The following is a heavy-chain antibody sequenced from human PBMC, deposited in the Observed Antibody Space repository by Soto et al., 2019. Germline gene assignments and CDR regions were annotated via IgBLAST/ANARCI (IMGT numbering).Heavy chain of an antibody. V-gene: IGHV4-59*01. D-gene: IGHD1-26*01. CDR2: IYYSGST. CDR3: ARAGVGRINWFDP. CDR1: RGSISTYY. J-gene: IGHJ5*02. Sequence: SETLSLTCTVSRGSISTYYWSWIRQPPGKGLEWIGYIYYSGSTNYNPSLRGRVTMSVDTSKNQFSLNLNSVTAADTAVYYCARAGVGRINWFDPWGQGTLVTVSS.